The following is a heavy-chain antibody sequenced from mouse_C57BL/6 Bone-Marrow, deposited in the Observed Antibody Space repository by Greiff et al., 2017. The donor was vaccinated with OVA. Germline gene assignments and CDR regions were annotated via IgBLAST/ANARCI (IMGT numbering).Heavy chain of an antibody. CDR3: ARSSYYGSIPYYYAMDY. Sequence: VQLQQPGAELVRPGSSVKLSCKASGYTFTSYWMDWVKQRPGQGLEWIGNIYPSDSETHYNQKFKDKATLTVGKSSSTAYMQLSSLTSEDSAVYYCARSSYYGSIPYYYAMDYWGQGTSVTVSS. D-gene: IGHD1-1*01. CDR2: IYPSDSET. CDR1: GYTFTSYW. V-gene: IGHV1-61*01. J-gene: IGHJ4*01.